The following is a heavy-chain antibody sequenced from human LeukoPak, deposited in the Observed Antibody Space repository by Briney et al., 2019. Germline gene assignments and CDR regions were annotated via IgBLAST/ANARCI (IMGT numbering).Heavy chain of an antibody. J-gene: IGHJ4*02. CDR3: AREFEGTASGAGY. D-gene: IGHD1-26*01. Sequence: GGSLGLSCAASGFTFSSYSMNSIRQAPGKWLEWVSSTSVGTGLINYAESVKGRFTVSRHNAKKSLYLQMNSRRAEDTAVYYCAREFEGTASGAGYWGQGTLVTVSS. CDR2: TSVGTGLI. V-gene: IGHV3-21*01. CDR1: GFTFSSYS.